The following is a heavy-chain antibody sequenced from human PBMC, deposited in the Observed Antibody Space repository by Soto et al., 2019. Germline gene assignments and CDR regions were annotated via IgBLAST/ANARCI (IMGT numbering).Heavy chain of an antibody. CDR1: GFPFREFG. D-gene: IGHD1-1*01. J-gene: IGHJ4*02. CDR3: ARRWNYYLDF. V-gene: IGHV3-33*05. Sequence: QMQLVESGGGVVQPGRSLRLSCVASGFPFREFGMHWVRQAPGKGLEWVALISYAGSDYADSVKGRFTISRDDSRDTLFLHMDNLRPDDTGVYYCARRWNYYLDFWGQGTLVAVSS. CDR2: ISYAGSD.